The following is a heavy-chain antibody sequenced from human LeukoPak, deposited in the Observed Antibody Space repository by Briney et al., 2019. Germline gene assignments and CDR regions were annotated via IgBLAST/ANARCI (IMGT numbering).Heavy chain of an antibody. V-gene: IGHV3-66*01. CDR1: GFTVSSNY. J-gene: IGHJ6*03. Sequence: PGGSLRLSCAASGFTVSSNYMNWVRQAPGKGLEWVSVIHSGGTTYYADSVKGRFTISRDNSKNTLYLQMNSLRAEDTAVYYCAKSARGVIITRYYYYMDVWGKGTTVTVSS. CDR3: AKSARGVIITRYYYYMDV. D-gene: IGHD3-10*01. CDR2: IHSGGTT.